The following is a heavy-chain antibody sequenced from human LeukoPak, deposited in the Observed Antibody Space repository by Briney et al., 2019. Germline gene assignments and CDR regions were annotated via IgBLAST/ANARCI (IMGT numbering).Heavy chain of an antibody. J-gene: IGHJ3*02. D-gene: IGHD3-10*01. V-gene: IGHV4-4*07. Sequence: KSSETLSLTCTVSGGSISSYYWSWIRQPAGKGLEWIGRIYTSGSTNYNPSLKSRVTMSLDTSKSQFSLKLTSVTAADTAVYYCARELEDTYYGLGTYQDAFQIWGQGTMVTVSS. CDR2: IYTSGST. CDR1: GGSISSYY. CDR3: ARELEDTYYGLGTYQDAFQI.